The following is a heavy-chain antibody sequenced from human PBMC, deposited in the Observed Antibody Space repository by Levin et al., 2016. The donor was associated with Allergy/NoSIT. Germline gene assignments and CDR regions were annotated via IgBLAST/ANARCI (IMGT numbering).Heavy chain of an antibody. CDR2: ISGSGGSE. CDR1: GFIFRSYA. V-gene: IGHV3-23*01. CDR3: VKGAGYFPVGALIENGPSDF. J-gene: IGHJ4*02. Sequence: GGSLRLSCEASGFIFRSYAMTWVRQGPGKRLEGVASISGSGGSEYYADSVKGRFTISKDKSNNTLYLQMNSLRAEDTAIYYCVKGAGYFPVGALIENGPSDFWGQGTLVTVSS. D-gene: IGHD1-26*01.